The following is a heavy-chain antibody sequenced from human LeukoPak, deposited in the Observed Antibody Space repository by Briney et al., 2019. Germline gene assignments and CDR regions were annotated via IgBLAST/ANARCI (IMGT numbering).Heavy chain of an antibody. V-gene: IGHV3-23*01. Sequence: GGSLRLSCAASGFTFSSNAMSWVRPAPGKGLEWVSSISGGGTNIYYADSVKGRFTISRDNSKNTLYLQMNSLRAEDTAVYYCAKRGDYYDSSGYYLGDYFDYWGQGTLVTVSS. CDR1: GFTFSSNA. J-gene: IGHJ4*02. CDR3: AKRGDYYDSSGYYLGDYFDY. D-gene: IGHD3-22*01. CDR2: ISGGGTNI.